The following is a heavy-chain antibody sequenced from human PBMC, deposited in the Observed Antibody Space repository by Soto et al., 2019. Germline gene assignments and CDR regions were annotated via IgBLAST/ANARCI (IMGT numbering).Heavy chain of an antibody. CDR2: INPSGGST. D-gene: IGHD3-22*01. V-gene: IGHV1-46*01. CDR1: GYTFTSYY. J-gene: IGHJ6*02. Sequence: ASVKVSCKASGYTFTSYYMHWVRQAPGQGLEWMGIINPSGGSTSYAQKFQGRVTMTRDTSTSTVYMELSSLRSEDTAVYYCARDICYYDSSGYYYCHYYYRMDVWGQGTTVTVSS. CDR3: ARDICYYDSSGYYYCHYYYRMDV.